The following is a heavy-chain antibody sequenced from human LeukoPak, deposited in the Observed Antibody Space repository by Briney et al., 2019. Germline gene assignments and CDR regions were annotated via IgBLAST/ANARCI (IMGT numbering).Heavy chain of an antibody. J-gene: IGHJ4*02. V-gene: IGHV4-39*01. D-gene: IGHD1-26*01. CDR2: IYYSGST. CDR1: GGSISSSSYY. Sequence: SETLSLTCTVSGGSISSSSYYWGWIRQPPGKGLEWIGSIYYSGSTYYNPSLKSRVTISVDTSKNQFSLKLSSVTAADTAVYYCARVLYSGSYLTDYWGQGTLVTVSS. CDR3: ARVLYSGSYLTDY.